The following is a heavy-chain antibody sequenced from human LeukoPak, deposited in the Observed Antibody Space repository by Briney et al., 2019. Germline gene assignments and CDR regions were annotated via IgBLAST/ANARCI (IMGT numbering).Heavy chain of an antibody. CDR3: ARPSCSGGSCNDF. J-gene: IGHJ4*02. CDR1: GYTFTSYD. D-gene: IGHD2-15*01. Sequence: ASVKVSCKASGYTFTSYDINWVRQATGQGLEWMGWMNPNIGKTYYAQKFQGRVTITRNTSISTAYMELSSLRSEDTAVYYCARPSCSGGSCNDFWGQGPLATVSS. CDR2: MNPNIGKT. V-gene: IGHV1-8*03.